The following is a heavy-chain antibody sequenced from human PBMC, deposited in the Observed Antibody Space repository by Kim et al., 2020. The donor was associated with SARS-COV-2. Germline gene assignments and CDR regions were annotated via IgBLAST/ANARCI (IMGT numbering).Heavy chain of an antibody. V-gene: IGHV1-8*01. CDR3: AGERASGPNYYYGMDV. CDR2: MNPNSGNT. Sequence: ASVKVSCKASGYTFTSYDINWVRQATGQGLEWMGWMNPNSGNTGYAQKFQGRVTMTRNTSISTAYMELSSLRSEDTAVYYCAGERASGPNYYYGMDVWGQGTTLTVSS. D-gene: IGHD3-10*01. J-gene: IGHJ6*02. CDR1: GYTFTSYD.